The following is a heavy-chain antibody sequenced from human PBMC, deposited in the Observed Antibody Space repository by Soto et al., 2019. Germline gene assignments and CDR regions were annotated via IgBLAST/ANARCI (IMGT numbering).Heavy chain of an antibody. J-gene: IGHJ5*02. Sequence: QPGGSLRLSCAASGFTFSDHSMSWVRQAPGRGLEWVADIKRDGSDKSYVDSVKGRFTISRDNAENSLYLQMNSLRAEDTGVYYCARDLALGWGTWFDPWGQGTLVTVSS. CDR3: ARDLALGWGTWFDP. CDR2: IKRDGSDK. D-gene: IGHD3-16*01. CDR1: GFTFSDHS. V-gene: IGHV3-7*01.